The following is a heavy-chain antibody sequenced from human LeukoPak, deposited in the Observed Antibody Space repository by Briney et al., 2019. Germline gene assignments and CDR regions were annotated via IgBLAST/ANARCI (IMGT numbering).Heavy chain of an antibody. V-gene: IGHV3-7*01. CDR1: GLTFRKYW. D-gene: IGHD3-10*02. CDR2: ISEDGSNK. J-gene: IGHJ4*02. Sequence: GGSLRLSCAASGLTFRKYWMSWIRQAAGKGLEWAAHISEDGSNKYYVDSVKGRFTISRDNAKNSLYLQMNSLRVEDTAVYYCVSWSGKYYVTSAIPANSWGQGTLVTVSS. CDR3: VSWSGKYYVTSAIPANS.